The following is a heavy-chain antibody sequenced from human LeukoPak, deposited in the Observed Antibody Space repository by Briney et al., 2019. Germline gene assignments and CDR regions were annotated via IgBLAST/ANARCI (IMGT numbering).Heavy chain of an antibody. D-gene: IGHD2-8*01. Sequence: GGSLRHSCAASGFTFSDYYMSWIRQAPGKGLEWVSYISSSGSTIYYADSVKGRFTISRDNAKNSLYLQMNSLRAEDTAVYYCARVQYCTNGVCRAGYYYGMDVWGQGTTVTVSS. CDR2: ISSSGSTI. CDR1: GFTFSDYY. CDR3: ARVQYCTNGVCRAGYYYGMDV. V-gene: IGHV3-11*01. J-gene: IGHJ6*02.